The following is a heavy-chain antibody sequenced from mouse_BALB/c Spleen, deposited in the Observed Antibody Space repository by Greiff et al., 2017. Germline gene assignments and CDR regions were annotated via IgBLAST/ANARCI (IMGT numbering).Heavy chain of an antibody. V-gene: IGHV2-6-7*01. Sequence: VQRVESGPGLVAPSQSLSITCTVSGFSLTGYGVNWVRQPPGKGLEWLGMIWGDGSTDYNSALKSRLSISKDNSKSQVFLKMNSLQTDDTARYYCARVYYGSSYDYFDYWGQGTTLTVSS. D-gene: IGHD1-1*01. J-gene: IGHJ2*01. CDR3: ARVYYGSSYDYFDY. CDR2: IWGDGST. CDR1: GFSLTGYG.